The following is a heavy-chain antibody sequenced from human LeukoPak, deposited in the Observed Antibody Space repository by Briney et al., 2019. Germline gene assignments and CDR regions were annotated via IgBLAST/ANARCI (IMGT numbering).Heavy chain of an antibody. Sequence: SETLSLNCAVYGGSISGHSWTWIRQPPGKGLEWIGEMNHSGGANYNPSLESRLTMSVDSSKNQFSLKLGSVSAADTAVYYCTRWGSWPYDYWGQGTLVTVSS. CDR3: TRWGSWPYDY. D-gene: IGHD6-13*01. J-gene: IGHJ4*02. V-gene: IGHV4-34*01. CDR2: MNHSGGA. CDR1: GGSISGHS.